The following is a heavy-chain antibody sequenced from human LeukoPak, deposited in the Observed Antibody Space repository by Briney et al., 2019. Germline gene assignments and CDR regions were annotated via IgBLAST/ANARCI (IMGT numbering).Heavy chain of an antibody. CDR3: ARQTIAAAGKNFDY. D-gene: IGHD6-13*01. CDR1: GYIFTSYW. Sequence: GESLQISCQGSGYIFTSYWIGWVRQLPGKGLEWMGIIYPGDSDTRYSPSFQGQVTISADKSISTAYLQWSSLKASDTAMYYCARQTIAAAGKNFDYWGQGTLVTVSS. CDR2: IYPGDSDT. J-gene: IGHJ4*02. V-gene: IGHV5-51*01.